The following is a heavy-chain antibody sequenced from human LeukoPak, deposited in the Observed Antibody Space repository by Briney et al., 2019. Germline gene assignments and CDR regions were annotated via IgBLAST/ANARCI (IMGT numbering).Heavy chain of an antibody. CDR2: IKSKTDGGTT. D-gene: IGHD1-26*01. J-gene: IGHJ4*02. V-gene: IGHV3-15*01. Sequence: GGSLRLSCAASGFTFSNAWMSWVRQAPGKGLEWVGRIKSKTDGGTTDYAAPVKGRFTISRDDSKNTLYLQMNSLKTEDTAVYYCTTRLMGATISSDCWGQGTLVTVSS. CDR3: TTRLMGATISSDC. CDR1: GFTFSNAW.